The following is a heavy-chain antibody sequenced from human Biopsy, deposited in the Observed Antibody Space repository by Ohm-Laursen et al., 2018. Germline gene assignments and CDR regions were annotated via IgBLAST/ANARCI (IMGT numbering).Heavy chain of an antibody. CDR1: GGSLSSYS. J-gene: IGHJ5*02. CDR2: IYTSGIA. D-gene: IGHD1-14*01. Sequence: SETLSLTCTVSGGSLSSYSWSWIRQPVGKGLEWIGQIYTSGIANYNPSLKSRFTMSVDTSKNKFSLRVSSVTAADTAVYYCARDRDRRGWFDPWGQGTLVTVSS. CDR3: ARDRDRRGWFDP. V-gene: IGHV4-4*07.